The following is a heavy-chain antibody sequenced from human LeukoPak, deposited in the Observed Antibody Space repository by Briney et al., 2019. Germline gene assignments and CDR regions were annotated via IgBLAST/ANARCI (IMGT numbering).Heavy chain of an antibody. CDR1: GYSFTSYW. CDR3: ARQDSSGWYYFDY. D-gene: IGHD6-19*01. J-gene: IGHJ4*02. Sequence: GESLKTSCKGSGYSFTSYWIGWVRQMPGKGLEWMGIIYPGDSDTRYSPSFQGQVTFSADKSISTAYLQWSSLKASDTAMYYCARQDSSGWYYFDYWGQGTLVTVSS. CDR2: IYPGDSDT. V-gene: IGHV5-51*01.